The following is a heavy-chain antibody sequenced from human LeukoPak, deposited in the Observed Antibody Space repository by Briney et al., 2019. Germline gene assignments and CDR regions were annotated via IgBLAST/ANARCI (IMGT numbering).Heavy chain of an antibody. CDR2: IRSDGSNK. Sequence: GGSLRLSCAASGYTFSSYGMHWVRQAPGKGLEWVAFIRSDGSNKYYADSVKGRFTISRDNAKNSLFLQMNSLRAEDTAVYYCARVRYDSSGYYFFDYWGQGTLVTVSS. D-gene: IGHD3-22*01. V-gene: IGHV3-30*02. J-gene: IGHJ4*02. CDR1: GYTFSSYG. CDR3: ARVRYDSSGYYFFDY.